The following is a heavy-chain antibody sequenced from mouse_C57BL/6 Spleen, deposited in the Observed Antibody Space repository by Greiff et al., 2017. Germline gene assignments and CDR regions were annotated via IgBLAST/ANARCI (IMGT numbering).Heavy chain of an antibody. V-gene: IGHV1-76*01. J-gene: IGHJ2*01. Sequence: VQLQQPGAELVRPGASVKLSCKASGYTFTDYYINWVKQRPGPGLEWIARIYPGSGNTNYNEKFKGKATLTAEKSSSTAYMQLSSLTSEDSAVYFCARELTGTFDYWGQGTTLTVSS. CDR3: ARELTGTFDY. CDR2: IYPGSGNT. D-gene: IGHD4-1*01. CDR1: GYTFTDYY.